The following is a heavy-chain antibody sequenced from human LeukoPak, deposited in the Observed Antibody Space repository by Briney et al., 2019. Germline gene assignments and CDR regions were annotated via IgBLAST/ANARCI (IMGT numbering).Heavy chain of an antibody. Sequence: GGSLRLSCAASGFTFSTYAMSWVRQAPGVGLEWVSTISGRGGSTFYADSVKGRFTISRDNSKNTLYLQMNSLRADDTAVYYCAKGYYDILTDYFHNWFNPWGQGTLVIVS. D-gene: IGHD3-9*01. CDR2: ISGRGGST. J-gene: IGHJ5*02. CDR1: GFTFSTYA. V-gene: IGHV3-23*01. CDR3: AKGYYDILTDYFHNWFNP.